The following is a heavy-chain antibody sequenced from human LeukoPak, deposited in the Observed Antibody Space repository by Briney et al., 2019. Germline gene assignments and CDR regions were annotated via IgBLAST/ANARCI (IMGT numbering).Heavy chain of an antibody. CDR1: GFTFSSYG. J-gene: IGHJ6*03. D-gene: IGHD2-8*01. V-gene: IGHV3-30*02. Sequence: PGGSLRLSCAASGFTFSSYGMHWVRQAPGKGLEWVAFIRYDGSNKYYAGSVKGRFTISRDNSKNTLYLQMNSLRAEDTAVYYCAKDGCTNGVRKWFYYYMDVWGKGTTVTVSS. CDR3: AKDGCTNGVRKWFYYYMDV. CDR2: IRYDGSNK.